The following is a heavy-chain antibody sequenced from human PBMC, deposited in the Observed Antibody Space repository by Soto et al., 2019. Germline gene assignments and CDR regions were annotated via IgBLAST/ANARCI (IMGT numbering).Heavy chain of an antibody. D-gene: IGHD1-26*01. CDR3: ARSIVGATSWFDP. Sequence: ASETLSLTCTVSGGSISSYYWSWIRQPPGKGLEWIGYIYYSGSTNYNPSLKSRVTISVDTSKNQFSLKLSSVTAADTAVYYCARSIVGATSWFDPWGQGTLVTVSS. J-gene: IGHJ5*02. V-gene: IGHV4-59*01. CDR2: IYYSGST. CDR1: GGSISSYY.